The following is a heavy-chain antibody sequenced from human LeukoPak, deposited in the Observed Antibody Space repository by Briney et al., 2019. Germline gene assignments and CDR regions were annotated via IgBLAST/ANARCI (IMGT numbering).Heavy chain of an antibody. CDR3: ARGHVLLWFGEFHY. CDR2: IKQDGSEK. CDR1: GFTFSSYW. J-gene: IGHJ4*02. Sequence: PGGSLRPSCAASGFTFSSYWMSWVRQAPGKGLEWVANIKQDGSEKYYADSVKGRFTISRDNAKNSLYLQMNSLRAEDTAVYYCARGHVLLWFGEFHYWGQGTLVTVSS. D-gene: IGHD3-10*01. V-gene: IGHV3-7*03.